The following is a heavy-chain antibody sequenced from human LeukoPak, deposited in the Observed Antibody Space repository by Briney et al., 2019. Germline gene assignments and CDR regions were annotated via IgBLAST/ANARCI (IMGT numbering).Heavy chain of an antibody. J-gene: IGHJ4*02. CDR1: GASFNSDDQY. V-gene: IGHV4-31*03. Sequence: TLSLTCTVSGASFNSDDQYWNWIRQSPGKGLKWIGSIHPSGMLYNNPALESRVTMSRDTSKNQFSLNLNSVTAADTAVYFCSRGLDSRKLGYWGQGILVTVSS. CDR2: IHPSGML. D-gene: IGHD3-22*01. CDR3: SRGLDSRKLGY.